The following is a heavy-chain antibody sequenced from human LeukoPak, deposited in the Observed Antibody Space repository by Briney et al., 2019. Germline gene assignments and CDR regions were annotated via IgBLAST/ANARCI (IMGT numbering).Heavy chain of an antibody. CDR2: ISWNSGSI. J-gene: IGHJ4*02. CDR1: GFTFDDYA. D-gene: IGHD2-21*01. CDR3: XKDLXXVXDSVDY. V-gene: IGHV3-9*01. Sequence: GGSLRLSCAASGFTFDDYAMHWVRQAPGKGLEWVSGISWNSGSIGYADSVKGRFTISRDNSKNTLYLQMNSLRAEDTAVYYCXKDLXXVXDSVDYWGQGTLVTVSS.